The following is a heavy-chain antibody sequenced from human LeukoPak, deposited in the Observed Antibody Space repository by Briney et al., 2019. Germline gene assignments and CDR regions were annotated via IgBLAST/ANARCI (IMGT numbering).Heavy chain of an antibody. Sequence: SETLSLTCTVSGGSISNYYWSWIRQPAGKGLEWIGRKYARGSSNYNPPVQSRVTMPMDTSKNQFSLKLRSVTAADTAVYYCARGRYCSADICTGGDSFDIWGQGTMVSVSP. V-gene: IGHV4-4*07. D-gene: IGHD2-15*01. CDR3: ARGRYCSADICTGGDSFDI. CDR1: GGSISNYY. J-gene: IGHJ3*02. CDR2: KYARGSS.